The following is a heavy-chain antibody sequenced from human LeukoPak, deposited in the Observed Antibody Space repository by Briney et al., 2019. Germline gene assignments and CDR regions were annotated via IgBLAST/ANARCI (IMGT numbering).Heavy chain of an antibody. Sequence: PGGSLRLSCAASGFTFSGYWMHWVRQAPGKGLVWVSRINTDGSSTTYADPVKGRFTISRDNAKNTLYLQMNSLRVEDTAVYHCVRRHPPPSTSPTSYGMDVWGQGTTVTVSS. CDR3: VRRHPPPSTSPTSYGMDV. J-gene: IGHJ6*02. CDR1: GFTFSGYW. D-gene: IGHD2-2*01. V-gene: IGHV3-74*01. CDR2: INTDGSST.